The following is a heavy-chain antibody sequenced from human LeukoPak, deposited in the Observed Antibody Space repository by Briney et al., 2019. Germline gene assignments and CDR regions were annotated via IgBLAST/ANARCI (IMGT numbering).Heavy chain of an antibody. V-gene: IGHV3-7*01. D-gene: IGHD3-16*01. CDR2: INRDGSEK. CDR3: ARDGGIIRFGGQDV. Sequence: PGRSLRLSCAASGFTFSSYDMHWVRQAPGKGLEWVANINRDGSEKNYVDSIKGRFTISRDNAANSLYLQMNSLRVEDTAVYYCARDGGIIRFGGQDVWGQGTTVIVS. J-gene: IGHJ6*02. CDR1: GFTFSSYD.